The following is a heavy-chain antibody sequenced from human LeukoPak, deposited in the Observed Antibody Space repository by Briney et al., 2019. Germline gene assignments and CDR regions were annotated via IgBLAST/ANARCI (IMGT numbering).Heavy chain of an antibody. D-gene: IGHD2-15*01. CDR2: INAGNGNT. V-gene: IGHV1-3*01. CDR3: ATGSRLDY. J-gene: IGHJ4*02. CDR1: GYTFTSYA. Sequence: ASLKVSCKASGYTFTSYAVHWVRQAPGQRLEWMGWINAGNGNTKYSQNFQGRVTITRDTSASTAYMELSSLRSEDTAVYNRATGSRLDYWGQGTLVTVSS.